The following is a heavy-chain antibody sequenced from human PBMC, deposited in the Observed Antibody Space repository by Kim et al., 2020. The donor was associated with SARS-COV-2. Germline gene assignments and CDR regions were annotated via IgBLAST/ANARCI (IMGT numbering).Heavy chain of an antibody. D-gene: IGHD2-2*01. CDR3: AQVIRYCSSTSCVAPAEYFQH. Sequence: GESLKISCKGSGYSFTSYWIGWVRQMPGKGLEWMGIIYPGESDTRYSPSFQGQVTISADKSISTAYLQWSSLKASDTAMYYCAQVIRYCSSTSCVAPAEYFQHWGQGTLVTVSS. V-gene: IGHV5-51*01. J-gene: IGHJ1*01. CDR1: GYSFTSYW. CDR2: IYPGESDT.